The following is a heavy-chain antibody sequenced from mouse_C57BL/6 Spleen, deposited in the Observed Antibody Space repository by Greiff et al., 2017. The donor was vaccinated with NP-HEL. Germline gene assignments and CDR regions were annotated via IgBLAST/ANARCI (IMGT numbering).Heavy chain of an antibody. CDR1: GYTFTDYY. D-gene: IGHD2-3*01. V-gene: IGHV1-26*01. CDR2: INPNNGGT. Sequence: EVQLQQSGPELVKPGASVKISCKASGYTFTDYYMNWVKQSHGKSLEWIGDINPNNGGTSYNQKFKGKATLTVDKSSSTAYMELRSLTSEDSAVYYCARYDRDYWGQGTTLTVSS. J-gene: IGHJ2*01. CDR3: ARYDRDY.